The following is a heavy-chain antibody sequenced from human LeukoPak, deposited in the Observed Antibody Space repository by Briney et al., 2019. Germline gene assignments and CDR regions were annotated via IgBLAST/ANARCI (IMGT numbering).Heavy chain of an antibody. J-gene: IGHJ6*02. CDR3: ARLRLIAAAGINYYYGMDV. V-gene: IGHV1-69*01. D-gene: IGHD6-13*01. CDR2: IIPIFGTA. Sequence: SVKVSCKASGGTFSSYAISWVRQAPGQGLEWMGGIIPIFGTANYAQKFQGRVTITADESTSTAYMELSSLRSEDTAVYYCARLRLIAAAGINYYYGMDVWGQGTTVTVSS. CDR1: GGTFSSYA.